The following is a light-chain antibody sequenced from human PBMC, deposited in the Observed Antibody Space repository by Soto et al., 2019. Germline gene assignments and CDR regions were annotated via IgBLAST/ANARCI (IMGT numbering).Light chain of an antibody. J-gene: IGLJ3*02. CDR1: SSNIGAGYD. CDR2: GNS. V-gene: IGLV1-40*01. CDR3: QSYDSSLSVWV. Sequence: QSVLTQPPSVSGAPGQRVTISCTGSSSNIGAGYDVHWYQQLPGTAPKLLIYGNSNRPSGVPDRFSGSKSGTSASLAITGLHAEDGADYYCQSYDSSLSVWVFGGGTKLTVL.